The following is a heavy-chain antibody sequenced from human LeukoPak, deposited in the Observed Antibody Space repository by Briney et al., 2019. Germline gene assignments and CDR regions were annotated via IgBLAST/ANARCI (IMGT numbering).Heavy chain of an antibody. CDR2: MNPNSGNT. Sequence: GASVKVSCKASGYTFTTYDINWVRQATGQGLEWMGWMNPNSGNTGYTQKFQGRVTMTRNTSISTAYMELSSLKSEDTAVYYCARGRGSGHKENWFDPWGQGTLVTVSS. CDR1: GYTFTTYD. CDR3: ARGRGSGHKENWFDP. D-gene: IGHD6-19*01. J-gene: IGHJ5*02. V-gene: IGHV1-8*01.